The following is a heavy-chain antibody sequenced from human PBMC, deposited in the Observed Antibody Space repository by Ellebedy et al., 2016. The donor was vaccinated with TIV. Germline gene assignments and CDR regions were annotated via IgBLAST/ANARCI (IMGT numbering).Heavy chain of an antibody. CDR1: GGSINSGDYS. V-gene: IGHV4-30-2*01. J-gene: IGHJ1*01. Sequence: MPSETLSLTCAVSGGSINSGDYSWSFIRQPPGKGLEWIGYIYRGGSTYYNPSLKSRVTISVDRSQNQFSLKLSSVTAADTAVYYCARGGEGLYAEYFQHWGQGTLVTVSS. CDR2: IYRGGST. D-gene: IGHD3-16*01. CDR3: ARGGEGLYAEYFQH.